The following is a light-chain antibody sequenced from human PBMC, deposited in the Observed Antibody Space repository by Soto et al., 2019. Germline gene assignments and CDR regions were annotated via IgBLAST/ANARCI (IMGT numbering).Light chain of an antibody. V-gene: IGLV1-51*01. CDR2: DNN. Sequence: QSVLTQPPSVSAAPGQKVTISCSGSSYNIGNNYVSWYQQIPGTAPKLLIYDNNKRPSGIPDRFSGSKSGTSATLGITGLQTGDEADYYCGTWDNSLSGGVFGGGTKVTVL. CDR3: GTWDNSLSGGV. J-gene: IGLJ3*02. CDR1: SYNIGNNY.